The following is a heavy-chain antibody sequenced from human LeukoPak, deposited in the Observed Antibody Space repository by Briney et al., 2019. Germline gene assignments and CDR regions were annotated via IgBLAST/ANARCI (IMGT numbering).Heavy chain of an antibody. D-gene: IGHD2-2*01. CDR1: GYTFTSYD. CDR2: MNPNSGNT. CDR3: ARGFRRGPARYRSSTSCYLIDY. V-gene: IGHV1-8*01. Sequence: ASVKVSCKASGYTFTSYDINWVRQATGQGLEWMGWMNPNSGNTGYAQKFQGRVTMTRNTSISTAYMELSSLRSEDTAVYYCARGFRRGPARYRSSTSCYLIDYWGQGTLVTVSS. J-gene: IGHJ4*02.